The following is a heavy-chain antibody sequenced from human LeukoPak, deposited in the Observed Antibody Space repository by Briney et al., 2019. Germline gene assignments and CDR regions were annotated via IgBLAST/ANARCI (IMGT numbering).Heavy chain of an antibody. J-gene: IGHJ4*02. D-gene: IGHD1-7*01. CDR3: ARRGTYFDY. V-gene: IGHV1-18*01. CDR1: GYTFTSYG. CDR2: ISTYNGNT. Sequence: ASVKVSCKASGYTFTSYGISWVRQAPGQGLEWMGWISTYNGNTNYAQKLQGRVTMTTDTSTGTAYMELRSLESDDTAIYYCARRGTYFDYWGQGTLVTVSS.